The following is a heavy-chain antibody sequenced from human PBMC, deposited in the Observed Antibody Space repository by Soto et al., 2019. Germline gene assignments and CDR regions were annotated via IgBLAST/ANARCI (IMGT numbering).Heavy chain of an antibody. CDR2: TYYRSKWYN. CDR1: GDSVSSNSAA. Sequence: PSQPLSLTCVISGDSVSSNSAAWNWIRQSPSRGLEWLGRTYYRSKWYNDYAVSVKSRITINPDTSKNQFSLQLNSVTPEDTAVYYCASAAAGKGNFEYWGQGTLVTVSS. D-gene: IGHD6-13*01. J-gene: IGHJ4*02. CDR3: ASAAAGKGNFEY. V-gene: IGHV6-1*01.